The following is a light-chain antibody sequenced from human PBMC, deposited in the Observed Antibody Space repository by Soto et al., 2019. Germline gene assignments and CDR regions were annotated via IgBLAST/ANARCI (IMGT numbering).Light chain of an antibody. CDR2: AAS. CDR3: QQSYGSPGA. Sequence: DIHLTQSPSSLSTSVGDSVTITCRSSQTINKYLNWYQHRPGKAPKLLIYAASSLQTGVPTRFSGAGAGTFFTLTFSNLQLEDVASYYCQQSYGSPGAFGRGTKVEI. J-gene: IGKJ1*01. CDR1: QTINKY. V-gene: IGKV1-39*01.